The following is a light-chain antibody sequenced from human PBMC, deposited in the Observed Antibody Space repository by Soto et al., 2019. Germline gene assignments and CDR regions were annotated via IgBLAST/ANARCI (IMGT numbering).Light chain of an antibody. J-gene: IGLJ2*01. V-gene: IGLV2-11*01. CDR1: SSDVGSYNY. CDR3: CSYAGTHTPVV. CDR2: DVT. Sequence: QSVLTQARSVSGSPGQSVAISCTGTSSDVGSYNYVSWYQQHPGKAPKLMIYDVTKRPSGVPDRFSGSKSGSTASLTISGHQPEDEADYYCCSYAGTHTPVVFGGGTKLTVL.